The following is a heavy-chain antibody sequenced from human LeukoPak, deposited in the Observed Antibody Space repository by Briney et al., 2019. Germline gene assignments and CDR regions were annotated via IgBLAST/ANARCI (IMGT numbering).Heavy chain of an antibody. J-gene: IGHJ4*02. D-gene: IGHD1-26*01. CDR1: GFTFSSYW. CDR3: AREAVVSGSPPAFDY. Sequence: GGSLRLSCAASGFTFSSYWMSWVRQAPGKGLEWVANIKQDGSEKYYVDSVKGRFTISRDNAKNSLYLQMNSLRAEDTAVYYCAREAVVSGSPPAFDYWGQGTLVTVSS. CDR2: IKQDGSEK. V-gene: IGHV3-7*01.